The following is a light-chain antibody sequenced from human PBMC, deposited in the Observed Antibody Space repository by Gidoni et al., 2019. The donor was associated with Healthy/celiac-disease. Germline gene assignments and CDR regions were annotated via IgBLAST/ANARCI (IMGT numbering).Light chain of an antibody. Sequence: DIQLTQSPSFLSASVGDRVTITCRASQGISSYLAWYQQKPVKAPKLLIYAASTLQSGVPSRFSGSGSGTEFTLTIISLQPEDFATYSCQQLNSYPLTFGQGTKVEIK. CDR2: AAS. J-gene: IGKJ1*01. CDR3: QQLNSYPLT. V-gene: IGKV1-9*01. CDR1: QGISSY.